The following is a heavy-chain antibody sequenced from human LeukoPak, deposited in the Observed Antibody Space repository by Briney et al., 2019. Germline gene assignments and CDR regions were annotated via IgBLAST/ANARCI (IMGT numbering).Heavy chain of an antibody. CDR1: GFTFSSYG. V-gene: IGHV3-30*18. CDR2: ISYEGSNK. Sequence: GRSLRLSCAASGFTFSSYGMHWVRQAPGKGLEWVAVISYEGSNKYYADSVKGRFTISRDNSKNTLYLQMNSLRAEDTAVYYCAKPRYSCRGGSCSPADYGDSFDYWGQGTVVTVSS. D-gene: IGHD2-15*01. CDR3: AKPRYSCRGGSCSPADYGDSFDY. J-gene: IGHJ4*02.